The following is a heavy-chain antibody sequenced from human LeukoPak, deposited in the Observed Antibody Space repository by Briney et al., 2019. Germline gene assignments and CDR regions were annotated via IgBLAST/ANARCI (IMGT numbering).Heavy chain of an antibody. CDR1: GFIFSSYG. CDR2: IRYDGSNK. J-gene: IGHJ4*02. CDR3: ARAGYYDSSGYHPAVDY. Sequence: PGGSLRLSCAASGFIFSSYGMHWVRQAPGKGLEWVAFIRYDGSNKYYADSVKGRFTISRDNSKNTLYLQMNSLRAEDTAVYYCARAGYYDSSGYHPAVDYWGQGTLVTVSS. V-gene: IGHV3-30*02. D-gene: IGHD3-22*01.